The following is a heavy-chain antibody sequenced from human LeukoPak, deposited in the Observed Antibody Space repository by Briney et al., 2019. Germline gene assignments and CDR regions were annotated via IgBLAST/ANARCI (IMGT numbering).Heavy chain of an antibody. CDR2: TYFRSKWSN. J-gene: IGHJ4*02. V-gene: IGHV6-1*01. CDR3: ARSTGPLDY. Sequence: SQTLSLTCAISGDSVSIKSAAWNWIRQSPSRGLEWLGSTYFRSKWSNEYAVSVKSRITINPDTSKNQFSLQLNSVTPEDTAVYYCARSTGPLDYWGQGTLVTVSS. CDR1: GDSVSIKSAA. D-gene: IGHD1-1*01.